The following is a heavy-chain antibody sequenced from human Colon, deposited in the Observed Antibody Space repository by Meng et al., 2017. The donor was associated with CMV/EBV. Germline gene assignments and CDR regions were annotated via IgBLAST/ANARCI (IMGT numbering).Heavy chain of an antibody. CDR1: GFTFSSYW. D-gene: IGHD3-3*01. Sequence: GGSLRLSCAASGFTFSSYWMTWVRQAPGKGLQWVAIIKHDGSEMYQVGSMKGRFTISRDNAKKSLYLQMKSLRAEDTAVYYCARGPPSYNFWSGNWFDPWGQGTLVTVSS. CDR3: ARGPPSYNFWSGNWFDP. V-gene: IGHV3-7*01. CDR2: IKHDGSEM. J-gene: IGHJ5*02.